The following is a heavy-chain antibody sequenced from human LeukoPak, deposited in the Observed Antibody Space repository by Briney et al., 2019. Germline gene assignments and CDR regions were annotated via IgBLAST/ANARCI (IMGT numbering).Heavy chain of an antibody. CDR3: ARHPDYYDSSGYLWSNWFDP. D-gene: IGHD3-22*01. CDR2: IYYSGST. V-gene: IGHV4-39*01. J-gene: IGHJ5*02. CDR1: GGSISSSSYY. Sequence: SETLSLTCTVSGGSISSSSYYWGWIRQPPGKGLEWIGSIYYSGSTYYNPSLKSRVTISVDTSKNQFSLKLSSVTAADTAVYYCARHPDYYDSSGYLWSNWFDPWGQGTLVTVSS.